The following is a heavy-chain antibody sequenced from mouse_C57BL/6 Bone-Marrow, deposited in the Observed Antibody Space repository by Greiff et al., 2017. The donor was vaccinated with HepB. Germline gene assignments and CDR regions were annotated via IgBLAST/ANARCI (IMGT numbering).Heavy chain of an antibody. CDR1: GFTFSSYG. Sequence: EVKLVESGGDLVKPGGSLKLSCAASGFTFSSYGMSWVRQTPDKRLEWVATISSGGSYTYYPDSVKGRFTISRDNAKNTLYLQMSSLKSEDTAMYYCARHGDYYTFDYWGQGTTLTVSS. CDR3: ARHGDYYTFDY. J-gene: IGHJ2*01. CDR2: ISSGGSYT. V-gene: IGHV5-6*01. D-gene: IGHD2-12*01.